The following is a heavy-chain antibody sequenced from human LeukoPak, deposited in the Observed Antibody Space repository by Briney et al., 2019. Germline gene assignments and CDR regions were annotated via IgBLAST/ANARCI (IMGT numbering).Heavy chain of an antibody. Sequence: KVSCKASGYTFTTYWIGWVRQMPGKGLEWMGIIYPGDSDTRYSPSFQGQVTISVDKSISTAYLQWSSLKASDTAMYYCARHQIVGATRSPFDYWGQGTLVTVSS. CDR2: IYPGDSDT. CDR1: GYTFTTYW. J-gene: IGHJ4*02. CDR3: ARHQIVGATRSPFDY. V-gene: IGHV5-51*01. D-gene: IGHD1-26*01.